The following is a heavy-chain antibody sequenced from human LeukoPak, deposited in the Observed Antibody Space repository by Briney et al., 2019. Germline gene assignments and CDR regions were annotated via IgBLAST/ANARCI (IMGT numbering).Heavy chain of an antibody. Sequence: KASETLSLTRTVSGDSISSYWWSWIRQSPGKGLEWIGYIHYSGSTKYNPSFKSRVTISVDTSKNQFSLKVSSVTAADTAVYYCARHRGYDLFDYWGQGTLVTVSS. V-gene: IGHV4-59*08. CDR1: GDSISSYW. CDR3: ARHRGYDLFDY. J-gene: IGHJ4*02. D-gene: IGHD5-12*01. CDR2: IHYSGST.